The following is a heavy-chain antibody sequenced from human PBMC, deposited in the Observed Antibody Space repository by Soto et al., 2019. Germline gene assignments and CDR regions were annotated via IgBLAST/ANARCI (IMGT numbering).Heavy chain of an antibody. CDR1: GGTFSSYA. Sequence: QVQLVQSGAEVKKPGSSVKVSCKASGGTFSSYAINWVRQAPGQGLEWMGGIIPIFGTANYAQKFQGRVTITADKSTSTAYMELSSLRSEDTAVYYCARVRFLEWFLRGGMDVWGQGTTVTVSS. CDR2: IIPIFGTA. J-gene: IGHJ6*02. D-gene: IGHD3-3*01. V-gene: IGHV1-69*06. CDR3: ARVRFLEWFLRGGMDV.